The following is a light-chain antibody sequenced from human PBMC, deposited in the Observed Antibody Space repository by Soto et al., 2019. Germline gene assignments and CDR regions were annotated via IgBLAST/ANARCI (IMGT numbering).Light chain of an antibody. CDR2: KVS. J-gene: IGKJ2*01. Sequence: DVVMTQSPLSLPVTLGQPASISCRSSQSLVYSDGNTYLNWYQQRPCQSPRRLIYKVSNRDSGVPDRFSGRGSGTDFTLKISRVEAEDVGVYYCMKGTHWPPNFGQGTKLEIK. CDR1: QSLVYSDGNTY. V-gene: IGKV2-30*01. CDR3: MKGTHWPPN.